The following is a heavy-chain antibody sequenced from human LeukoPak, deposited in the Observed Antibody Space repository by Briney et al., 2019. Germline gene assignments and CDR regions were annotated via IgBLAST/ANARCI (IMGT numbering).Heavy chain of an antibody. CDR1: GFTFSIYA. CDR3: AKVIVGATSWFDP. J-gene: IGHJ5*02. V-gene: IGHV3-23*01. Sequence: GGSLRLSRAVSGFTFSIYAMSWGRQAPGRGLGWVSAISGSGGSTYYADSVKGRFTISRDNSKNTLYLQMNSLRAEDTAVYYCAKVIVGATSWFDPWGQGTLVTVSS. D-gene: IGHD1-26*01. CDR2: ISGSGGST.